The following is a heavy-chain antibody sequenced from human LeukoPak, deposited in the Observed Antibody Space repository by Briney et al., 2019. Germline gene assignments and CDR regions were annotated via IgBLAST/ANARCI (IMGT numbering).Heavy chain of an antibody. CDR2: IKEDGREK. Sequence: GGSLRLSCATSGFTFSNYWMSWVRQAPGKGLEGVANIKEDGREKYYVDSVKGRFTISRDNAKNSLYLQMNSLRAEDTAVYYCARAWDDFWSGYLWFDPWGQGTLVTVSS. D-gene: IGHD3-3*01. J-gene: IGHJ5*02. CDR1: GFTFSNYW. V-gene: IGHV3-7*01. CDR3: ARAWDDFWSGYLWFDP.